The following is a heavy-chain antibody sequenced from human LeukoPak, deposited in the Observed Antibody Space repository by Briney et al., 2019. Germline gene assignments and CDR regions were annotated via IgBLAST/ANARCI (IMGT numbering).Heavy chain of an antibody. CDR3: ARAPRELLWFGEPLNY. CDR2: ISAYNGNT. V-gene: IGHV1-18*01. J-gene: IGHJ4*02. CDR1: GYTFTSYG. Sequence: GASVKVSCEASGYTFTSYGISWVRQAPGQGLEWMGWISAYNGNTNYAQKLQGRVTMTTDTSTSTAYMELRSLRSDDTAVYYCARAPRELLWFGEPLNYWGQGTLVTVSS. D-gene: IGHD3-10*01.